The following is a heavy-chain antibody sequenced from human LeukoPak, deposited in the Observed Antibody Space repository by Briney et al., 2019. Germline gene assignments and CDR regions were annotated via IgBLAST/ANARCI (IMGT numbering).Heavy chain of an antibody. CDR1: GFTFSSYG. Sequence: PGGSLRPSCAASGFTFSSYGMHWVRQAPGKGLEWVAVIWYDGSNKYYADSVKGRFTISRDNSKNTLYLQMNSLRAEDTAVYYCAREYRSYSNYGYYYYYGMDVWGQGTTVTVSS. J-gene: IGHJ6*02. V-gene: IGHV3-33*01. D-gene: IGHD4-4*01. CDR3: AREYRSYSNYGYYYYYGMDV. CDR2: IWYDGSNK.